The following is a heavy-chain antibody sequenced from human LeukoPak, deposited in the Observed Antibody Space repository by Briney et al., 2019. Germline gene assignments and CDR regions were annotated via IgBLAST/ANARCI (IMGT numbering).Heavy chain of an antibody. CDR2: IRSNAKNYAI. V-gene: IGHV3-73*01. J-gene: IGHJ4*02. D-gene: IGHD5-18*01. CDR3: TRFVDSTLVFDY. Sequence: GGSLRLSCAASGFTFDDYGMSWVRQASGKGLEWVGRIRSNAKNYAIAYAESVKGRFTISRDDSKNTAYLHMNSLKSEDTAMYYCTRFVDSTLVFDYWGPGTRVTVSS. CDR1: GFTFDDYG.